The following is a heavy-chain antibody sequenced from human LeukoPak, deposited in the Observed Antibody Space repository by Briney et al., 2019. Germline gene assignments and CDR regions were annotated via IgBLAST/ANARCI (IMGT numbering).Heavy chain of an antibody. CDR1: GGSFSGYY. CDR2: IYHSGST. V-gene: IGHV4-34*01. CDR3: ARDNTYYYDSSGRKGYYFDY. Sequence: SETLSLTCAVYGGSFSGYYWSWIRQPPGKGLEWIGEIYHSGSTNYNPSLKSRVTISVDKSKNQFSLKLSSVTAADTAVYYCARDNTYYYDSSGRKGYYFDYWGQGTLVTVSS. D-gene: IGHD3-22*01. J-gene: IGHJ4*02.